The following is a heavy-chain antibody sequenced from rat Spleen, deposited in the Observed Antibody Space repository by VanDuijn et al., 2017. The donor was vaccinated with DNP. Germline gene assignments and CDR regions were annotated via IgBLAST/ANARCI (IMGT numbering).Heavy chain of an antibody. CDR3: ARAFYYSGPFDY. J-gene: IGHJ2*01. D-gene: IGHD1-1*01. CDR1: GFTFSSYW. V-gene: IGHV5-58*01. Sequence: EVQLVETGGGLVQPGRSLKLSCVASGFTFSSYWMYWLRLTPGKGLEWVASINTDGVNTYYPDSVKGRFTISRDNAQNTLYLQMSKLGSEDTAIYYCARAFYYSGPFDYWGQGVMVTVSS. CDR2: INTDGVNT.